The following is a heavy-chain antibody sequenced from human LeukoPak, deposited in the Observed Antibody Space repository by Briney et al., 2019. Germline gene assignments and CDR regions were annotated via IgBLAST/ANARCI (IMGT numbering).Heavy chain of an antibody. CDR2: IYYSGST. J-gene: IGHJ4*02. CDR3: ARHRPPSSGWYELDY. V-gene: IGHV4-59*08. Sequence: PSETLSLTCTVSGGSISSDYWSWIRQPPGKGLEWIGYIYYSGSTNYNPSLKSRVTISVDTSKNQFSLKLSSVTAADTAVYYCARHRPPSSGWYELDYWGQGTLVTVSS. CDR1: GGSISSDY. D-gene: IGHD6-19*01.